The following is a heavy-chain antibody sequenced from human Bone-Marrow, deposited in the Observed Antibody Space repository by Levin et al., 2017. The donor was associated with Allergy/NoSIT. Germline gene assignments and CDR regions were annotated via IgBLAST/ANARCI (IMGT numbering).Heavy chain of an antibody. V-gene: IGHV5-10-1*01. D-gene: IGHD2-2*01. CDR1: GYSFTSYW. CDR2: IDPSDSYT. J-gene: IGHJ4*02. CDR3: ARLSVFPPFVVVPAASDY. Sequence: GGSLRLSCKGSGYSFTSYWISWVRQMPGKGLEWMGRIDPSDSYTNYSPSFQGHVTISADKSISTAYLQWSSLKASDTAMYYCARLSVFPPFVVVPAASDYWGQGTLVTVSS.